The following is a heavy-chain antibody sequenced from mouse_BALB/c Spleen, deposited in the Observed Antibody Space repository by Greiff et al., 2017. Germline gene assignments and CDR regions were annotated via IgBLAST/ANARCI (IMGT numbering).Heavy chain of an antibody. CDR3: TRAYDGYSYYFDY. CDR2: ISSGGSYT. J-gene: IGHJ2*01. D-gene: IGHD2-3*01. CDR1: GFTFSSYT. Sequence: DVQLVESGGGLVKPGGSLKLSCAASGFTFSSYTMSWVRQTPEKRLEWVATISSGGSYTYYPDSVKGRFTISRDNAKNTLYLQMSSLKSEDTAMYYCTRAYDGYSYYFDYWGQGTTLTVSS. V-gene: IGHV5-6-4*01.